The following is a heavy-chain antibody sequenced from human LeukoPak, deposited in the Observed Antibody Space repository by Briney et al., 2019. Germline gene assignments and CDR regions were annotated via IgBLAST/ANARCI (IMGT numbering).Heavy chain of an antibody. CDR2: IYPGDSDT. D-gene: IGHD3-10*01. CDR1: GYIFTAYW. Sequence: GESLKISCKGSGYIFTAYWIGWVRQMPGKGLEWMGIIYPGDSDTRYSPSFQGQVTISADKSISTAYLQWSSLKASDTAMYYCASVPSYYYGSGQFDYWGQGTLVTVSS. V-gene: IGHV5-51*01. J-gene: IGHJ4*02. CDR3: ASVPSYYYGSGQFDY.